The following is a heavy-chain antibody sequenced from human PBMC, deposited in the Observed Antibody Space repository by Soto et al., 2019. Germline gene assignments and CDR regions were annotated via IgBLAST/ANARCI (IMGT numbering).Heavy chain of an antibody. Sequence: QVQLVASGGGVVQPGTSLRLACAASGFTLSNIGMQWVRQAPGTGLEWVAVISAGRNTKYYADSVKGRFTISRDNSKNTLFLQMNSLRTETTAVYYCANESGGERYAAYFDLWGQGTLVTVSA. CDR3: ANESGGERYAAYFDL. D-gene: IGHD2-21*01. V-gene: IGHV3-30*18. J-gene: IGHJ4*02. CDR1: GFTLSNIG. CDR2: ISAGRNTK.